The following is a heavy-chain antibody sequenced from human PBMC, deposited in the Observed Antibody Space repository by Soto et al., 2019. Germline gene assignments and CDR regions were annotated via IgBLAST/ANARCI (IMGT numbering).Heavy chain of an antibody. CDR1: GYTFTSYA. Sequence: VQLVQPGAEVKKPGASVKLSCKASGYTFTSYAINWVRQAAGQGLEWMGWINPNCGNPGDAQKFQGRVTMTRNTCISTAYMELSSLQAEDTAVDYCARGGILVVPAATDARYYYGMDVWCHGTTVTVSS. CDR2: INPNCGNP. J-gene: IGHJ6*02. D-gene: IGHD2-2*01. CDR3: ARGGILVVPAATDARYYYGMDV. V-gene: IGHV1-8*01.